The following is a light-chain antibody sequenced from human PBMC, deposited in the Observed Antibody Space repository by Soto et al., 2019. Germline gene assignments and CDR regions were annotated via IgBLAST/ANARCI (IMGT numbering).Light chain of an antibody. CDR2: AAS. J-gene: IGKJ4*01. V-gene: IGKV1-39*01. Sequence: DIHITQFPSSLSASVGDSVTITCRASQSITNFLNWYQQKPGKAPKLLIYAASNLHSGVPSRFSGSGSGTDLTLTISSLHLEDGAACYCQQSYRAHHTFGRGVKGDIK. CDR3: QQSYRAHHT. CDR1: QSITNF.